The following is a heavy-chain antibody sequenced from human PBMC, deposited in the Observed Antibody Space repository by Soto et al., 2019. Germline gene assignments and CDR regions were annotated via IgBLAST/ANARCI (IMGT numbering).Heavy chain of an antibody. V-gene: IGHV2-5*01. J-gene: IGHJ5*02. CDR3: AHRDPRYRYNWNGGWFDP. Sequence: QITLKESGPTLVKPTQTLTLTCTFSGFSLSTNGEGVGWIRHPPGKALEWLAHIYWYDDKRYSPCLKTRPTITKDTSKDQVVLTLTSMDPEDTDTYYCAHRDPRYRYNWNGGWFDPWGQGTLVNVSS. D-gene: IGHD1-20*01. CDR1: GFSLSTNGEG. CDR2: IYWYDDK.